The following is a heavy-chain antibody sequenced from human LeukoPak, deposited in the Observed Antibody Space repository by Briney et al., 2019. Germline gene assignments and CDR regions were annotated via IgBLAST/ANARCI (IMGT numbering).Heavy chain of an antibody. CDR1: GFTFSSYR. CDR3: ARGLFGSSGWYYFDY. J-gene: IGHJ4*02. Sequence: GGSLRLSCAASGFTFSSYRMSWVRQAPGKGLEWVSYISTSSGTIYYADSVKGRFTISRDNAKNSLYLQMNSLRDEDTAVYYCARGLFGSSGWYYFDYWGQGTLVTVSS. V-gene: IGHV3-48*02. D-gene: IGHD6-19*01. CDR2: ISTSSGTI.